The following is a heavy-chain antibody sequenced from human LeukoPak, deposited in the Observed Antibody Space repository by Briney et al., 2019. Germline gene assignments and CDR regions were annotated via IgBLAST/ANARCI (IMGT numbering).Heavy chain of an antibody. CDR3: AVASSPYYYGSGKY. CDR1: GFTFSSYA. Sequence: PGGPLRLSCAASGFTFSSYAMHWVRQAPGKGLEWVAVISYDGSNKYYADSVKGRFTISRDNSKNTLYLQMNSLRAEDTAVYYCAVASSPYYYGSGKYWGQGTLVTVSS. D-gene: IGHD3-10*01. J-gene: IGHJ4*02. CDR2: ISYDGSNK. V-gene: IGHV3-30*04.